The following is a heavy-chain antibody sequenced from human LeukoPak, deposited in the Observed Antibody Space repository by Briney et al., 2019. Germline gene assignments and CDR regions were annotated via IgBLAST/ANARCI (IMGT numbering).Heavy chain of an antibody. CDR2: ISDSAVNT. CDR3: ARDDMDMTTVPYYYYYGMDV. CDR1: GLAFNSYG. J-gene: IGHJ6*02. Sequence: KPGGSLRLSCAASGLAFNSYGMSWVRQAPGKGLEWVSAISDSAVNTYYAASVKGRFTVSRDNSNSTLYLQMNSLRAEDTAVYYCARDDMDMTTVPYYYYYGMDVWGQGTTVTVSS. V-gene: IGHV3-23*01. D-gene: IGHD4-17*01.